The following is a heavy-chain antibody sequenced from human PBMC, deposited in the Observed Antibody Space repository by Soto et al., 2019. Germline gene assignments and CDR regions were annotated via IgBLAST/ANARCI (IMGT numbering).Heavy chain of an antibody. D-gene: IGHD3-22*01. CDR3: ARRALDPSGHSYPYNCFDS. V-gene: IGHV5-51*01. J-gene: IGHJ5*01. Sequence: PGESLKISCQGSGYIFTKHWIAWVRQKPGKGLEWIGIIDPVDSDDRYSPSFEGQVTISVDKSNNTAFLRWDKLKTSDTATYFCARRALDPSGHSYPYNCFDSCGQHTQVTVSS. CDR2: IDPVDSDD. CDR1: GYIFTKHW.